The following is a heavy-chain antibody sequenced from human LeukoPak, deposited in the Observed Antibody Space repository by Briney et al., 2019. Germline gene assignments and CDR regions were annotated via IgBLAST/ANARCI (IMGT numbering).Heavy chain of an antibody. D-gene: IGHD2-2*02. J-gene: IGHJ3*02. CDR2: ISWNSGSI. V-gene: IGHV3-9*03. CDR1: GFTFDDYA. CDR3: SKDLYREYVLGAMDI. Sequence: GRCLRLSCAASGFTFDDYAMHWIRQAPGKGLEWVSGISWNSGSIGYADSVKGRFTISRDNAKNSLYLQMNSLRAEDMALYYCSKDLYREYVLGAMDIWGQGTMVTVSS.